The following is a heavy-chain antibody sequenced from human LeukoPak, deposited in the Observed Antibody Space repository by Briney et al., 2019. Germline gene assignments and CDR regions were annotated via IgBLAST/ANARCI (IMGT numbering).Heavy chain of an antibody. J-gene: IGHJ4*02. CDR2: INPNSGGT. CDR1: GYTFTGYY. D-gene: IGHD5-18*01. CDR3: ARARNYQGYSYGFDY. Sequence: ASVKVSCKASGYTFTGYYIHWVRQAPGQGLEWMGWINPNSGGTNSAQKFQGRVTMTRDTSISTAYMELSRLRSDDTAVYYCARARNYQGYSYGFDYWGQGTLVTVSS. V-gene: IGHV1-2*02.